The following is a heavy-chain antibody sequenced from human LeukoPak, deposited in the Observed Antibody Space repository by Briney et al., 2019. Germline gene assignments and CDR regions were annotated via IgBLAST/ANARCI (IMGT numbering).Heavy chain of an antibody. J-gene: IGHJ3*02. CDR3: ARHGITMIVVANDAFDI. V-gene: IGHV4-39*01. D-gene: IGHD3-22*01. CDR2: IYYSGST. Sequence: SETLSLTCTVSGGSISSSSYYWGRIRQPPRKGLEWIGSIYYSGSTYYNPSLKSRVTISVDTSKNQFSLKLSSVTAADTAVYYCARHGITMIVVANDAFDIWGQGTMVTVSS. CDR1: GGSISSSSYY.